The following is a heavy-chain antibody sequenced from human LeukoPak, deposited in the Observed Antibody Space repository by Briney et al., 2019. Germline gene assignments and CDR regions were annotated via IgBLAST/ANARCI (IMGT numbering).Heavy chain of an antibody. V-gene: IGHV3-30*03. D-gene: IGHD3-10*01. CDR1: GFTFSSYG. CDR3: ARGYGSGAFDI. CDR2: ISYDGSNK. Sequence: GGSLRLSCAASGFTFSSYGMHWVRQAPGKGLEWVAVISYDGSNKYYADSVKGRFTISRDNSKNTLYLQMNSLRAEDTAVYYCARGYGSGAFDIWGQGTMVTVSS. J-gene: IGHJ3*02.